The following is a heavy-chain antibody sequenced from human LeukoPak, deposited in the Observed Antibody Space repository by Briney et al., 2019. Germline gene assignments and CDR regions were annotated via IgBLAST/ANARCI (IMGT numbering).Heavy chain of an antibody. CDR2: ISSSSSYI. Sequence: GGSLRLSCAASGFTFSSYSMNWVRQAPGKGLEWVSSISSSSSYIYYADSVKGRFTISRDNAKNSLYLQMNSLRAEDTAVYYCARDTRMGTAMVRSDYWGQGTLVTVSS. CDR3: ARDTRMGTAMVRSDY. CDR1: GFTFSSYS. D-gene: IGHD5-18*01. V-gene: IGHV3-21*01. J-gene: IGHJ4*02.